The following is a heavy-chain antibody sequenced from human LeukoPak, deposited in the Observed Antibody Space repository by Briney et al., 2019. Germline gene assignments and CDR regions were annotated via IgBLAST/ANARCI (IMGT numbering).Heavy chain of an antibody. V-gene: IGHV6-1*01. CDR3: SRAFEYYSDGRGHYRLDF. CDR1: GDSVSNNKTT. J-gene: IGHJ4*02. CDR2: TYYVSKWYN. D-gene: IGHD2-15*01. Sequence: SQTLSLTCVISGDSVSNNKTTWNWIRQSPSRGLEWLGRTYYVSKWYNNYAVSVKSRIAITPDTSKNQFSLQLNSVTPEDSAVYYCSRAFEYYSDGRGHYRLDFWGQGALVTVSS.